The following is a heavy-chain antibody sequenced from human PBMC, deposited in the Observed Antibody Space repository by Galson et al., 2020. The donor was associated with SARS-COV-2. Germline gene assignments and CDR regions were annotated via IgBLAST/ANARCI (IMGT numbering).Heavy chain of an antibody. D-gene: IGHD4-17*01. CDR3: ARDAPGDYESYYYYYYMDV. Sequence: GESLKISCAASGFTFSSYAMHWVRQAPGKGLEWVAVISYDGSNKYYADSVKGRFTISRDNSKNTLYLQMNSLRAEDTALYYCARDAPGDYESYYYYYYMDVWGKGTTVTISS. CDR2: ISYDGSNK. CDR1: GFTFSSYA. J-gene: IGHJ6*03. V-gene: IGHV3-30*04.